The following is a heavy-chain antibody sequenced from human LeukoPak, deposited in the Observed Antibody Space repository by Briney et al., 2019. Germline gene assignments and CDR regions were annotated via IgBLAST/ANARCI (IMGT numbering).Heavy chain of an antibody. Sequence: GGSLRLSCESSGLMFHEHWMLWVRQVPGKGLAWVARIDRDGLTREYADSVKDRFTITRDNARKMAHLEMYSLRDEDTAVYYCVASKWSGALDFWGQGALVTVSA. J-gene: IGHJ4*02. CDR2: IDRDGLTR. CDR3: VASKWSGALDF. D-gene: IGHD3-3*01. V-gene: IGHV3-74*03. CDR1: GLMFHEHW.